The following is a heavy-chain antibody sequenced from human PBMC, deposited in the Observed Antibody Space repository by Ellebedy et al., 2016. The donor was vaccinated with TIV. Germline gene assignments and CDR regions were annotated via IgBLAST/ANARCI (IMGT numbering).Heavy chain of an antibody. CDR3: ARIYGSGSYPFDY. J-gene: IGHJ4*02. CDR1: GGSISSYY. CDR2: IYYSGST. Sequence: SETLSLXXTVSGGSISSYYWSWIRQPPGKGLEWIGYIYYSGSTNYNPSLKSRVTISVDTSKNQFSLKLSSVTAADTAVYYCARIYGSGSYPFDYWGQGTLVTVSS. V-gene: IGHV4-59*01. D-gene: IGHD3-10*01.